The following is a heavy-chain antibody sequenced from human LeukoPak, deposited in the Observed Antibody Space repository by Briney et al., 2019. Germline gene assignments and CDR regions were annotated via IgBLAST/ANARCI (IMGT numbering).Heavy chain of an antibody. CDR2: IYYSGST. CDR1: VGSIRSGDYY. D-gene: IGHD6-13*01. V-gene: IGHV4-30-4*08. Sequence: SQTLSLTCPLCVGSIRSGDYYWSWIRQPPGKGLEWIGYIYYSGSTYYNPSLKSRVTISVDTPKNQFSLKLSSVTAADTAVYYCARARASIAAAGTVDYWGQGTLVTVSS. J-gene: IGHJ4*02. CDR3: ARARASIAAAGTVDY.